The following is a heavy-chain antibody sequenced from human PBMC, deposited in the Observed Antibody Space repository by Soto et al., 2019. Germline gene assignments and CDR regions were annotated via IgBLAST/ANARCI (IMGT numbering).Heavy chain of an antibody. V-gene: IGHV3-13*01. CDR2: IGTAGDT. Sequence: PGGSLRLSCAASGFTFSSYDMHWVRQATGKGLEWVSAIGTAGDTYYPGSVKGRFTISRENAKNSLYLQMNSLRAGDTAVYYCARDRVAVAGLYGMDVWAKGPRSPSP. CDR1: GFTFSSYD. J-gene: IGHJ6*02. D-gene: IGHD6-19*01. CDR3: ARDRVAVAGLYGMDV.